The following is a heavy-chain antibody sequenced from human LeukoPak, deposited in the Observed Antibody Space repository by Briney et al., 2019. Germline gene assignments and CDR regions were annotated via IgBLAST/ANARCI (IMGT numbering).Heavy chain of an antibody. D-gene: IGHD3-10*01. CDR3: ANQRGGF. CDR2: ISGTAENT. CDR1: GFIFSSYP. Sequence: PGGSLRLSCVASGFIFSSYPMSWVRQAPGKGLEWVSAISGTAENTYYADSVKGRFSISRDNSRNTVHLQMNSLRPEDTAVYYCANQRGGFWGQGTLVAVSS. V-gene: IGHV3-23*01. J-gene: IGHJ4*02.